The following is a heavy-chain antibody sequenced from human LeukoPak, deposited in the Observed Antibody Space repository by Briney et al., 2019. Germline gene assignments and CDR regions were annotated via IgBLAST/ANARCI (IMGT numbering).Heavy chain of an antibody. CDR3: ATDLIGYGFDGSDY. J-gene: IGHJ4*02. CDR1: GYTFPSYF. CDR2: INPTGGST. D-gene: IGHD5-18*01. Sequence: ASVKVSCKASGYTFPSYFMHWVRQAPGQGLEWMGIINPTGGSTTYAQKFQGRVTMTRDTSTSTVYMELSSLRSDDTAVYYCATDLIGYGFDGSDYWGQGTLVTVSS. V-gene: IGHV1-46*01.